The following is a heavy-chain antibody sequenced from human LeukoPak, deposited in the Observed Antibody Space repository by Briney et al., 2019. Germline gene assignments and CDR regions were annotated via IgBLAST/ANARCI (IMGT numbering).Heavy chain of an antibody. CDR3: ARSLARSYYHNRGGFNY. CDR1: GGSISSGGYY. CDR2: IYSSGTT. Sequence: SQTLSLTCTVSGGSISSGGYYWTWIRQHPGKGLEWIGYIYSSGTTYYNPSLKSRVTISVDTSKNHLSLKLRSVTAADTAVYFCARSLARSYYHNRGGFNYWGQGTLVTVSS. V-gene: IGHV4-31*03. J-gene: IGHJ4*02. D-gene: IGHD3-22*01.